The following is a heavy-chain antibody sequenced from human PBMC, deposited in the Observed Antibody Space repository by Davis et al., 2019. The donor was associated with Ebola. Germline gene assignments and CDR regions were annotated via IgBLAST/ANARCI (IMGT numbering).Heavy chain of an antibody. V-gene: IGHV1-69*13. CDR2: IIPIFGTA. Sequence: AASVKVSCKASGGTFSSYSISWVRQAPGQGLEWMGGIIPIFGTANYAQKFQGRVTITADESTSTAYMELSSLRSEDTAVYYCARDLGGIAPFNWFDPWGQGTLVTVSS. CDR3: ARDLGGIAPFNWFDP. J-gene: IGHJ5*02. CDR1: GGTFSSYS. D-gene: IGHD6-13*01.